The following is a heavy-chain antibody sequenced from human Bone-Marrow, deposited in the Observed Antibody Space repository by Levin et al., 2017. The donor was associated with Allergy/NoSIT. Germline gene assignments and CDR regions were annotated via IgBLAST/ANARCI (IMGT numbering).Heavy chain of an antibody. CDR1: GFTFDSYA. CDR2: ITGSGGST. Sequence: GESLKISCAASGFTFDSYAMSWVRQAPGKEPEWVSGITGSGGSTFYADSVKGRFTISRDNSKNTLDLQMSGLRVQDTAVYYCAKDFDESYYDLWSGYFRFDNWGQGTLVTVSS. D-gene: IGHD3-3*01. V-gene: IGHV3-23*01. J-gene: IGHJ4*02. CDR3: AKDFDESYYDLWSGYFRFDN.